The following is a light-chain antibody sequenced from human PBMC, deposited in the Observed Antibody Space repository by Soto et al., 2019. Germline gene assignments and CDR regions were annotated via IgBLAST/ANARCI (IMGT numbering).Light chain of an antibody. Sequence: QSALTQPASLSGSPGQSITISCTGTSSDIGAYDYVSWYQHLPGTAPKLLIYSSSHRPSGVPDRFSGSKSGTSASLAISGLQSGDEADYYCAAWDVSLNVVVFGGGTKLTVL. CDR3: AAWDVSLNVVV. CDR1: SSDIGAYDY. CDR2: SSS. J-gene: IGLJ2*01. V-gene: IGLV2-14*03.